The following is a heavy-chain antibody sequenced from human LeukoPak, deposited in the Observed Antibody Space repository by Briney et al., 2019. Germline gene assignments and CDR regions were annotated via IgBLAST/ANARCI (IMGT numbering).Heavy chain of an antibody. CDR1: GGSISSGSYY. V-gene: IGHV4-61*02. D-gene: IGHD4-23*01. Sequence: NPSETLSLTCTVSGGSISSGSYYWSWIRQPAGKGLEWIGRIYTSGSTNYNPSLKSRVTIPVDTSKNQFSLKLSSVTAADTAVYYCAREPRTLSGNSGFDYWGQGTLVTVSS. J-gene: IGHJ4*02. CDR3: AREPRTLSGNSGFDY. CDR2: IYTSGST.